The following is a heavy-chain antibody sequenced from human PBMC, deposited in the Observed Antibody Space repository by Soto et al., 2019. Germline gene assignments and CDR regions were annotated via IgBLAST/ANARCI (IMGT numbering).Heavy chain of an antibody. J-gene: IGHJ4*02. CDR1: RFSFNSYA. CDR3: AKHDYGDYLGY. V-gene: IGHV3-23*01. Sequence: GGSLRLSCAASRFSFNSYAMSWVRQAPGKGLEWVSAISGSGSRTYYADSVKGRFTISRDNSKNTLYLQMNSLRAEDTAVYYCAKHDYGDYLGYRGQGTLVTVSS. D-gene: IGHD4-17*01. CDR2: ISGSGSRT.